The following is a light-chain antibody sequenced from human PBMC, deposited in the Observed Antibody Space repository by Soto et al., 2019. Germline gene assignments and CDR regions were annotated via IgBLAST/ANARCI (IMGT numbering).Light chain of an antibody. CDR2: GAS. J-gene: IGKJ3*01. V-gene: IGKV3-20*01. CDR3: QHYGSSPFT. CDR1: QSVSSSY. Sequence: DIVLTQSPGTLSLSPGDRATLSCRASQSVSSSYLAWYQQKPGQAPSLLVYGASSRATVIPDRFSGSGSGTDLTLTISRVEPEDFAVYYCQHYGSSPFTFGPGTRVDIK.